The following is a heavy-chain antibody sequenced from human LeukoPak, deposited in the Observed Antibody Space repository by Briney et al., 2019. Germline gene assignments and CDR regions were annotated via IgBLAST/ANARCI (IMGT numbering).Heavy chain of an antibody. CDR1: GFQFSNHE. V-gene: IGHV3-48*03. Sequence: GGSLRLSCAASGFQFSNHEMNWVRQVPGKGLEWVSYISRTTSYADSVKGRFTISRDNAKNTLYLQMNSLRAEDTAVYYCAKGRGYGKDAFDIWGQGTMVTVSS. J-gene: IGHJ3*02. D-gene: IGHD3-10*01. CDR3: AKGRGYGKDAFDI. CDR2: ISRTT.